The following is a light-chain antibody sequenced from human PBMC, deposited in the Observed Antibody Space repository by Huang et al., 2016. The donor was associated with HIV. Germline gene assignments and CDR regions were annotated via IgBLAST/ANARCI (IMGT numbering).Light chain of an antibody. CDR2: AAS. J-gene: IGKJ1*01. V-gene: IGKV1-9*01. CDR1: ESMSSY. Sequence: IQLTQSPSSLSASVGDRVTITCRASESMSSYLAWYQQKSGKAPKFLIYAASTLQSGVPSRFSGSGSGTDFTLTISSLQPEDFATYYCQQLNDYPWTFGQGTKVEIK. CDR3: QQLNDYPWT.